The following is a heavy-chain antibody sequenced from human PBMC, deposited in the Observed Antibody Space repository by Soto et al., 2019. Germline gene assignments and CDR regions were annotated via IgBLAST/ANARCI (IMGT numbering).Heavy chain of an antibody. CDR1: GVSFSRYA. Sequence: EVQLLESGGGLVQPGGSLRLSCVASGVSFSRYAMSWVRQAPGRGQERVAVLSGRGTDTYFADPVQGRITISRDNSKNTLSLELSFVTAYDTATYFWVKKVYTYGLIYWYFDLWGSGTMVTVSS. D-gene: IGHD3-16*01. V-gene: IGHV3-23*01. CDR2: LSGRGTDT. J-gene: IGHJ2*01. CDR3: VKKVYTYGLIYWYFDL.